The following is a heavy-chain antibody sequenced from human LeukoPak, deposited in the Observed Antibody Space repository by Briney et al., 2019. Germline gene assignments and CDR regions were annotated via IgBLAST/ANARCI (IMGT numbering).Heavy chain of an antibody. V-gene: IGHV1-46*01. D-gene: IGHD2-21*02. CDR1: GYTFTSYY. J-gene: IGHJ4*02. Sequence: EASVKVSCKASGYTFTSYYMHWVRQAPGQGLEWMGIINPSGGSTSYAQKFQGRVTMTRDMSTSTVYMELSSLRSEDTAVYYCARGTAYCGGDCYTAFDYWGQGTLVTVSS. CDR2: INPSGGST. CDR3: ARGTAYCGGDCYTAFDY.